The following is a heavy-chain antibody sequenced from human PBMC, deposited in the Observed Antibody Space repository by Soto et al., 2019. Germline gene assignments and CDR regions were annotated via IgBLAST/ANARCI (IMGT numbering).Heavy chain of an antibody. CDR3: SRDLGQQLFDY. V-gene: IGHV1-18*01. D-gene: IGHD6-13*01. CDR1: GYTFTSYG. J-gene: IGHJ4*02. CDR2: ISAYNGNK. Sequence: QVQLVQSGAEVKKPGASVKVSCKASGYTFTSYGISWVRQSPGQGLEWMGWISAYNGNKKYAQKLQGRVTMTTDTATSTAYMELRSQRSDDTAVYYCSRDLGQQLFDYWGQGTLVTVSS.